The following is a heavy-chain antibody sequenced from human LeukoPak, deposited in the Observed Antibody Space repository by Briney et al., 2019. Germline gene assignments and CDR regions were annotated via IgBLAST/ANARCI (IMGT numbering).Heavy chain of an antibody. Sequence: SVKVSCKAFGGTFTSYAFSWVRQAPGQGLEWMGRIIPILGKTDYAQKFQARVTVTADKSTSTAYMELTSLRSEDTAVYYCARGYCSSTSCFLDYWGQGTLVTVSS. CDR2: IIPILGKT. CDR1: GGTFTSYA. V-gene: IGHV1-69*04. D-gene: IGHD2-2*01. CDR3: ARGYCSSTSCFLDY. J-gene: IGHJ4*02.